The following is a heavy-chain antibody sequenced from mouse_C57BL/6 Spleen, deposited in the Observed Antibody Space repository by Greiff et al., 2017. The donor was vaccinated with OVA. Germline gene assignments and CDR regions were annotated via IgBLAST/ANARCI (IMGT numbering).Heavy chain of an antibody. J-gene: IGHJ4*01. CDR2: ISDGGSYT. CDR3: ARNYYGSSYYAMDY. V-gene: IGHV5-4*01. Sequence: EVQVVESGEGLVKPGGSLKLSCAASGFTFSSYAMSWVRQTPEKRLEWVATISDGGSYTYYPDNVKGRFTISRDNAKNNLYLQMSHLKSEDTAMYYCARNYYGSSYYAMDYWGQGTSVTVSS. D-gene: IGHD1-1*01. CDR1: GFTFSSYA.